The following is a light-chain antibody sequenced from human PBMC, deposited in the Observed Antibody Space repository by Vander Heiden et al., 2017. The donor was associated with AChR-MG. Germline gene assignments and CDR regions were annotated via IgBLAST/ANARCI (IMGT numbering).Light chain of an antibody. V-gene: IGLV3-19*01. CDR1: SLRNYY. CDR2: GRN. Sequence: SSELTQDPAVSVALGQTVRITCQGDSLRNYYATWYQQKPGQAPVLVFYGRNNRPSGIPDRFSGSSSGITASLTITGAQAEDEADYYCNSRDSSGNLVIFGGGTKLTVL. CDR3: NSRDSSGNLVI. J-gene: IGLJ2*01.